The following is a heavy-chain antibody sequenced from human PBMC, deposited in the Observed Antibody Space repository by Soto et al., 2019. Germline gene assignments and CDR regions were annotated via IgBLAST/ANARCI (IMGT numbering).Heavy chain of an antibody. CDR1: GYIFTSYA. CDR3: ARDKEDRFYDFWSGYYHWFDP. CDR2: INAGNGNT. V-gene: IGHV1-3*01. D-gene: IGHD3-3*01. Sequence: QVQLVQSGAEVKKPGASVKVSCKASGYIFTSYALHWVRQAPGQGLEWMGWINAGNGNTRYSQKFQGRVTLTRDTAASTAYMELSSLRSEDTAVYYCARDKEDRFYDFWSGYYHWFDPWGQGTQVTVSS. J-gene: IGHJ5*02.